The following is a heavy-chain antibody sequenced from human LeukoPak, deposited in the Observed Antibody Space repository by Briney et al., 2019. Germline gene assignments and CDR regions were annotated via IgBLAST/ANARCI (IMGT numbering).Heavy chain of an antibody. CDR3: ARDKAHSYGRYFDP. V-gene: IGHV4-59*01. Sequence: SETLSLTCSVSGGSISTYYWNWIQRTPGKGLEWIGHISYGNTDYNPSLKSRVTISVDTSKNQFSLKLTSVTAADTAVYYCARDKAHSYGRYFDPWGQGALVTVSS. D-gene: IGHD5-18*01. J-gene: IGHJ5*02. CDR2: ISYGNT. CDR1: GGSISTYY.